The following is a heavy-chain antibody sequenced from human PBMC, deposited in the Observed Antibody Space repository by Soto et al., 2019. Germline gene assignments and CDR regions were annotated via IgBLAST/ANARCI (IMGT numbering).Heavy chain of an antibody. J-gene: IGHJ4*02. CDR3: ASLAVAGINCFDY. CDR2: IYYSGST. CDR1: GGSISSSSYY. D-gene: IGHD6-19*01. Sequence: QLQLQESGPGLVKPSETLSLTCTVSGGSISSSSYYWGWIRQPPGKGLEWIGSIYYSGSTYYNPSLKSRVTISVDRSKNQFSLKLSSVTAADTAVYYCASLAVAGINCFDYWGQGTLVTVSS. V-gene: IGHV4-39*01.